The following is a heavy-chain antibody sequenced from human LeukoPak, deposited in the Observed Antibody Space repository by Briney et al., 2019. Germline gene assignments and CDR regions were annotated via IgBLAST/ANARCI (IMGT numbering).Heavy chain of an antibody. Sequence: GGSLRLSCAASGFTFSTYNVNWVRQAPGKGLEWVSSISSSGSYIYYADSVKGRFTISRDNAKNSLYLQMNSLRAEDTAVYYCARDPTSVYCSSTSCYENNYFDYWGQGTLVTVSS. CDR1: GFTFSTYN. V-gene: IGHV3-21*01. CDR3: ARDPTSVYCSSTSCYENNYFDY. J-gene: IGHJ4*02. D-gene: IGHD2-2*01. CDR2: ISSSGSYI.